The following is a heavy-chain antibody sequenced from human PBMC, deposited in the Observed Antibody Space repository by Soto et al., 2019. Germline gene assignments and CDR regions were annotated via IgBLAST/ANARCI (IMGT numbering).Heavy chain of an antibody. D-gene: IGHD5-18*01. Sequence: EVQLVESGGGLVQPGGSLRLSCAASGFTFSSYEMNWVRQAPGKGLEWVSYISSSGSTIYYADSVKGRFTISRDNAKNSLYLQMNSLRAEDTAVYYCARDWKDTAMDYWGQGTLVTVSS. V-gene: IGHV3-48*03. CDR2: ISSSGSTI. J-gene: IGHJ4*02. CDR3: ARDWKDTAMDY. CDR1: GFTFSSYE.